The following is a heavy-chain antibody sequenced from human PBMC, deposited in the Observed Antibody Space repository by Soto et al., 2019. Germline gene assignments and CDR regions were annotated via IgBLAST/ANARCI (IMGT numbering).Heavy chain of an antibody. CDR2: ISGSGGST. Sequence: RGSLRLSCAASGCIFRSGAMSLGRQAPEKGLEWVSAISGSGGSTYYADSVKGRFTISRDNSQNTLYLQMNSLKAEDTAVYYCTKDRGIAAAGTILDVWGQGTTVIVSS. CDR3: TKDRGIAAAGTILDV. D-gene: IGHD6-13*01. J-gene: IGHJ6*02. CDR1: GCIFRSGA. V-gene: IGHV3-23*01.